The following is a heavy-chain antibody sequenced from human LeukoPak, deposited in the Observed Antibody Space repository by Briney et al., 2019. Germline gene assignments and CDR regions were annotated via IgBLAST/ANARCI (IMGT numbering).Heavy chain of an antibody. V-gene: IGHV1-46*01. Sequence: ASVKVSCKTSGYSFTSYNLHWVRQAPGQGLEWMGIINPSGGSTSYAQKFQGRVTMTRDTSTSTVYMELSSLRSEDTAVYYCARDLGSYYYYMDVWGKGTTVTISS. CDR2: INPSGGST. J-gene: IGHJ6*03. D-gene: IGHD1-26*01. CDR3: ARDLGSYYYYMDV. CDR1: GYSFTSYN.